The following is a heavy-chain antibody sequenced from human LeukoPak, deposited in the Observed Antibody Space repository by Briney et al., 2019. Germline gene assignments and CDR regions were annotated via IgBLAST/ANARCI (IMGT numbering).Heavy chain of an antibody. CDR2: IYPADSDT. CDR1: GYSFTNYW. V-gene: IGHV5-51*01. D-gene: IGHD3-10*01. Sequence: GESLKISCKGSGYSFTNYWIGWVRQMPGKGLGSMGIIYPADSDTTYSPSFQGQVTISADKSISTVYLQWSSLKASDTAMYYCARQSRDGSKTRGYYFDYWGQGTLVTVSS. J-gene: IGHJ4*02. CDR3: ARQSRDGSKTRGYYFDY.